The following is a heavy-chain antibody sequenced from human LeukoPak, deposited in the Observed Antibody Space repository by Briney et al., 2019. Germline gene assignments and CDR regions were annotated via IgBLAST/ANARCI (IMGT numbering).Heavy chain of an antibody. CDR2: IIPIFGTA. J-gene: IGHJ4*02. V-gene: IGHV1-69*06. CDR1: GGTFSSYA. Sequence: ASVKVSCKASGGTFSSYAISWVRQAPGQGLEWMGGIIPIFGTANYAQKFQGRVTITADKSTSTAYMELSSLRSEDTAVYYCARRGGIAAAGLESFDYWGQGTLVTVSS. D-gene: IGHD6-13*01. CDR3: ARRGGIAAAGLESFDY.